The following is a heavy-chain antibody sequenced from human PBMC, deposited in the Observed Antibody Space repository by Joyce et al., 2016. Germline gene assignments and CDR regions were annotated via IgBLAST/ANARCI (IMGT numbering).Heavy chain of an antibody. CDR2: IIPILGIA. CDR1: GGTLSKYT. V-gene: IGHV1-69*08. Sequence: QVQLVQSGAEVKKPGSSVKVSCKASGGTLSKYTISWVRQAPGQGREWMGRIIPILGIANFAQKFQGRVTLSADRSTDTAYMELSSLRFEDTAIYYCARDDFYDSTDYREYFQHWGQGTLVTVSS. CDR3: ARDDFYDSTDYREYFQH. J-gene: IGHJ1*01. D-gene: IGHD3-22*01.